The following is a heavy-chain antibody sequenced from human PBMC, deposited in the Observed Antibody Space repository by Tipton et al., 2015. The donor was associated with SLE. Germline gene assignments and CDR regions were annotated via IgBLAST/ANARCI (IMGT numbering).Heavy chain of an antibody. J-gene: IGHJ4*02. CDR2: IYYSGST. V-gene: IGHV4-39*07. Sequence: TLSLTCTVSGGSISSSSYYWGWIRQPPGKGLEWIGSIYYSGSTNYNPSLKSRVTISVDTSKNQFSLKLSSVTAADTAVYYCAREGADDCLDYWGQGTLVTVSS. D-gene: IGHD2-21*02. CDR3: AREGADDCLDY. CDR1: GGSISSSSYY.